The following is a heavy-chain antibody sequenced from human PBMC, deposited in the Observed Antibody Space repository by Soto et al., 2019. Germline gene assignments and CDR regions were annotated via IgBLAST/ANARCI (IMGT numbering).Heavy chain of an antibody. D-gene: IGHD4-17*01. V-gene: IGHV3-9*01. Sequence: EVQLVESGGGLVQPGRSLRLSCAASGFTFDGYAMHWVRQAPGKGPEWVSGITWNSGSRGYADSVKGRFTISRDNAKNSLYLQMNSLRADDTALYYCAKSKRDLDILTTTVTTFWGPFHIWGQGTMVTVSS. CDR3: AKSKRDLDILTTTVTTFWGPFHI. CDR1: GFTFDGYA. CDR2: ITWNSGSR. J-gene: IGHJ3*02.